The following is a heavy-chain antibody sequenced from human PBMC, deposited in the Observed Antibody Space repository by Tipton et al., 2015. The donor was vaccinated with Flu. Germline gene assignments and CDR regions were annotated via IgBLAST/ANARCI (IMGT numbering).Heavy chain of an antibody. CDR3: ARDRGTTSHAFDI. Sequence: SLRLSCAASGFTFSSYSMNWVRQAPGKGLEWVSSISSSSSYIYYADSVKGRFTISRDNAKNSLYLQMNSLRAEDTAVYYCARDRGTTSHAFDIWGQGTMVTVSS. CDR1: GFTFSSYS. CDR2: ISSSSSYI. D-gene: IGHD4-11*01. V-gene: IGHV3-21*01. J-gene: IGHJ3*02.